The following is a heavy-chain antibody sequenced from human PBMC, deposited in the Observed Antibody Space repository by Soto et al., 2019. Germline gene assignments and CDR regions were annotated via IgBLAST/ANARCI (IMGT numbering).Heavy chain of an antibody. D-gene: IGHD1-20*01. CDR2: IWYDGSNK. Sequence: GGSLRLSCAASGFTFSSYGMHWVRQAPGKGLEWVAVIWYDGSNKYYADSVKGRFTISRDNSKNTLYLQMNSLRAEDTAVYYCARDNWNDGPQYYFDYWGQGTLVTVSS. J-gene: IGHJ4*02. CDR1: GFTFSSYG. V-gene: IGHV3-33*01. CDR3: ARDNWNDGPQYYFDY.